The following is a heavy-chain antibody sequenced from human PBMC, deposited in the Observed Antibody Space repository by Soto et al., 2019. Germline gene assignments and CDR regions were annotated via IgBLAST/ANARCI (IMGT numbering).Heavy chain of an antibody. D-gene: IGHD2-2*02. Sequence: PGESLKIYCKGSGYSFTSYWIGWVRQMPGKGLEWMGIIYPGDSDTRYSPSFQGQVTISADKSISTSYLQWSSLKASDTAMYYCAIYPPGAPDPFDIWGQGTMVTVSS. CDR3: AIYPPGAPDPFDI. CDR1: GYSFTSYW. CDR2: IYPGDSDT. V-gene: IGHV5-51*01. J-gene: IGHJ3*02.